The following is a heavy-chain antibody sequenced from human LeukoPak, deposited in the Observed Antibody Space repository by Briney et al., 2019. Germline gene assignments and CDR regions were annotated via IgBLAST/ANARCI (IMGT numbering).Heavy chain of an antibody. CDR1: GGSFSGYY. CDR3: ARQDILTGSPFDP. Sequence: SETLSLTCAVYGGSFSGYYWSWIRQPPGKGLEWIGEINHSGSTNYNPSLKSRVTISVDTSKNQFSLKLSSVTAADTAVYYCARQDILTGSPFDPWGQGTLVTVSS. V-gene: IGHV4-34*01. CDR2: INHSGST. J-gene: IGHJ5*02. D-gene: IGHD3-9*01.